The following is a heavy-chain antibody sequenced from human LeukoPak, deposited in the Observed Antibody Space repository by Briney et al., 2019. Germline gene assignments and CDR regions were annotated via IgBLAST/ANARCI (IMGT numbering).Heavy chain of an antibody. CDR1: GFTFSSYE. Sequence: TGGSLRLSCAASGFTFSSYEMNWVRQAPGKGLEWVSYISYSGSTIHYADSVKGRFTISRDNAKKSLSLQINSLRAEDTAVYYCARGPPYNWYFDLWGRGTLVTVSS. V-gene: IGHV3-48*03. CDR3: ARGPPYNWYFDL. CDR2: ISYSGSTI. J-gene: IGHJ2*01. D-gene: IGHD4-11*01.